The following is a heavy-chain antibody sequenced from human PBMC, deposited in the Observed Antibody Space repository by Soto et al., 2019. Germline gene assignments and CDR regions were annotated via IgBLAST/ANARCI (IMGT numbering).Heavy chain of an antibody. V-gene: IGHV4-38-2*01. Sequence: PSETLSLTCGVSGYSITRGFYCGWVRQSPWKVLEWIGSISYSAKTFYTPSLASRLSIAVDTSKNQFSLRLTSVTAADTALYYCTRGAGAPWVRFDSWGQGTLVTVSS. D-gene: IGHD3-22*01. CDR3: TRGAGAPWVRFDS. J-gene: IGHJ4*02. CDR2: ISYSAKT. CDR1: GYSITRGFY.